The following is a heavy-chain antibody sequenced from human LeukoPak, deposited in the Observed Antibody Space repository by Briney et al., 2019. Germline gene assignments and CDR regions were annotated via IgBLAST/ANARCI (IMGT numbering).Heavy chain of an antibody. CDR1: GGSISSGGYY. D-gene: IGHD3-10*01. J-gene: IGHJ4*02. Sequence: SETLSLTCTVSGGSISSGGYYWSWIRQHPGKGLEWIGYIYYSGSTYYNPSLKSRVTISVDTSKNQFSLKLSSVTAADTAVYYCARGSYYYGSGSYYYLDYWGQGTLVTVSS. CDR3: ARGSYYYGSGSYYYLDY. CDR2: IYYSGST. V-gene: IGHV4-31*03.